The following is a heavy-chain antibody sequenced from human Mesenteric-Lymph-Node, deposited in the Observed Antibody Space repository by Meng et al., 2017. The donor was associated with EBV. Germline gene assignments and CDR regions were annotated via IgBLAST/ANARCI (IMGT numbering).Heavy chain of an antibody. V-gene: IGHV3-33*01. CDR1: GFTFSRYG. CDR2: IRFDGSRK. D-gene: IGHD3-22*01. Sequence: QVHLVESGXGVVQPXSSLRLXXXASGFTFSRYGMYWVRQAPGKGLEWMAVIRFDGSRKNYADSVKGRFTISRDNSKNTLFLQLNSLRADDTAVYYCARDGYFYDTRGHTPIDYWGQGTMVTVSS. J-gene: IGHJ4*02. CDR3: ARDGYFYDTRGHTPIDY.